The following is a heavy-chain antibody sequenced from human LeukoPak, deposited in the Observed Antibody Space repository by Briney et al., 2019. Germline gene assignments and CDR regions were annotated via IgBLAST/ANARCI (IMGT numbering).Heavy chain of an antibody. V-gene: IGHV3-21*01. J-gene: IGHJ6*03. CDR1: GFTFSSYS. CDR2: ISSSSSYI. D-gene: IGHD2-2*01. Sequence: GGSLRLSCAASGFTFSSYSMNWVRQAPGKGLEWVSSISSSSSYIYYADSVKGRFTISRDNAKNSLYLQMNSLRAEDTAVYYCARDYCSSTSCYLNYYYYVDVWGKGTTVTVSS. CDR3: ARDYCSSTSCYLNYYYYVDV.